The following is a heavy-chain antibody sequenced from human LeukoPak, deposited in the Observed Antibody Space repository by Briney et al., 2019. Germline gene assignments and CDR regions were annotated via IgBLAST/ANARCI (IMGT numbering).Heavy chain of an antibody. D-gene: IGHD3-22*01. CDR2: IKEDGSEK. V-gene: IGHV3-7*01. Sequence: PGGSLRLSCAASGFRFSSHWMSWVRQAPGKGLEWVAKIKEDGSEKYYVDSVKGRFTISRDNAKNSLSLHMNSLRAEDTAVYYCARDTPYYYDSSGYLWGQGTLVTVSS. J-gene: IGHJ5*02. CDR3: ARDTPYYYDSSGYL. CDR1: GFRFSSHW.